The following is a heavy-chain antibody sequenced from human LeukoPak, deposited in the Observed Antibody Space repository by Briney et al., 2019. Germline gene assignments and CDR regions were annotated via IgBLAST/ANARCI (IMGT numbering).Heavy chain of an antibody. CDR3: ARTSRINMVLDP. V-gene: IGHV4/OR15-8*01. J-gene: IGHJ5*02. CDR1: GGSISNTNW. D-gene: IGHD3-10*01. CDR2: IYHSGST. Sequence: KSSETLSLTCGVSGGSISNTNWWTWVRQPPGKGLEWIGEIYHSGSTNYNPSLKSRVTISVDKSKNQFSLKLSSVTAADTAVYYCARTSRINMVLDPWGQGTLVTVSS.